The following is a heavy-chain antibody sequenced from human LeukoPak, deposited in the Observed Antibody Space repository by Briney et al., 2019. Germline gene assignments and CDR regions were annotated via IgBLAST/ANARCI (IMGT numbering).Heavy chain of an antibody. D-gene: IGHD2-21*01. V-gene: IGHV3-7*01. CDR2: IKQDGSET. CDR3: ARDDWGACRVDYFVY. CDR1: GFTLSNYW. J-gene: IGHJ4*02. Sequence: GGSLRLSCAPSGFTLSNYWMSWVRRAPGEGLEWVANIKQDGSETYYVDSVRGRFTISRDNAKKSLYLQMNSLRAEDTAVYYCARDDWGACRVDYFVYWGQGTLVTVSS.